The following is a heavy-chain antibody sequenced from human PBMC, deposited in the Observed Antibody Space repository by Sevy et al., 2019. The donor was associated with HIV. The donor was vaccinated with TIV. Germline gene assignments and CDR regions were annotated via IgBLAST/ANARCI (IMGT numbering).Heavy chain of an antibody. CDR3: ARDRVTIFGVTIDYYFDY. V-gene: IGHV4-4*07. CDR1: GDSISNYY. Sequence: SETLSLTCTVSGDSISNYYWSWIRQPAGKGLEWIGRIYDSGSATYNPSLESRVTMSADTPKNQLSLKLNSVTAADTAVYYCARDRVTIFGVTIDYYFDYWGQGTLVTVSS. CDR2: IYDSGSA. D-gene: IGHD3-3*01. J-gene: IGHJ4*02.